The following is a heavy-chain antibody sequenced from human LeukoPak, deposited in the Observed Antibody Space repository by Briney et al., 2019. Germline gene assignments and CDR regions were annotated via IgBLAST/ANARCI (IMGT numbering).Heavy chain of an antibody. V-gene: IGHV3-11*01. Sequence: SGGSLRLSCAASGFTFSDYYMSWIRQAPGKGLEWVSHISSSGSTIYYADSVKGRFTISGDNAKNSLYLQMNSLRAEDTAVYYCASHVDTAMVSDYFDYWGQGTLVTVSS. CDR2: ISSSGSTI. CDR1: GFTFSDYY. J-gene: IGHJ4*02. CDR3: ASHVDTAMVSDYFDY. D-gene: IGHD5-18*01.